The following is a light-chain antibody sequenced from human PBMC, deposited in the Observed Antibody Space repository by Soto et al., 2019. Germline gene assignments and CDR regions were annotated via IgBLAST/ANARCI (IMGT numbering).Light chain of an antibody. Sequence: QSVLTQPPSVSGAPGQRVTISCTGSSSNIGAPYDVHWYQQLPGTAPKLLIYGNSNRPSGVPDRFSGSKSGTSASLAITGLRAEDEADYYCQSYDNILSGPLFGGGTKVTVL. CDR2: GNS. J-gene: IGLJ3*02. CDR1: SSNIGAPYD. CDR3: QSYDNILSGPL. V-gene: IGLV1-40*01.